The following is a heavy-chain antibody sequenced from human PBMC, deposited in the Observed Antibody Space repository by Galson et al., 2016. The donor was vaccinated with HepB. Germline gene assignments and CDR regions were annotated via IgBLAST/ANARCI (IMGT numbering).Heavy chain of an antibody. Sequence: SLRLSCAASGFTFSSYAMYWVRQAPGKGLEWVAVISYDGSNKYYADSAKGRLTISRDNSKNTLYLQINSMRAEDTAVYYCARDYYGCNSVVCAYWGQGTLVTVSS. CDR2: ISYDGSNK. CDR1: GFTFSSYA. CDR3: ARDYYGCNSVVCAY. D-gene: IGHD4-23*01. J-gene: IGHJ4*02. V-gene: IGHV3-30-3*01.